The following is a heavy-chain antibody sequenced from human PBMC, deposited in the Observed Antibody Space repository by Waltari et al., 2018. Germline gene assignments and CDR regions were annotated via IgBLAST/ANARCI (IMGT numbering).Heavy chain of an antibody. V-gene: IGHV1-69*05. D-gene: IGHD6-13*01. CDR3: ARGGGYSSSWPYSYFDY. CDR2: IIPIFGTA. J-gene: IGHJ4*02. CDR1: GATFRSYA. Sequence: QVQLVQSGAEVKKPGSSVKVSCKASGATFRSYAISWVRQAPGQGLEWMGGIIPIFGTANYAQKFQGRVTITTDESTSTAYMELSSLRSEDTAVYYCARGGGYSSSWPYSYFDYWGQGTLVTVSS.